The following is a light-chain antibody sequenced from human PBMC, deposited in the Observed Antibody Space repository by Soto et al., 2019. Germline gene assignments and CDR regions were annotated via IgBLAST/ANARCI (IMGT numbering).Light chain of an antibody. CDR1: ENVYINS. V-gene: IGKV3-20*01. J-gene: IGKJ3*01. CDR3: QQYGTSPLT. CDR2: GAA. Sequence: EIVLTQSPGTLSLSPGDGATLSCRASENVYINSLAWYQQKPGQPPRLLIYGAATRAAAVPDRFSGSGSGADFTLTITGLEPADFAVYYCQQYGTSPLTFGPGTRVD.